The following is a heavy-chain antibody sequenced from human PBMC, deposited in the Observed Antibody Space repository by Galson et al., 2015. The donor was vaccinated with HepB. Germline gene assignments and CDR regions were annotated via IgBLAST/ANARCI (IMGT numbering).Heavy chain of an antibody. CDR1: GFRFSMYG. J-gene: IGHJ4*02. Sequence: SMRLSCAASGFRFSMYGMHWVRQAPGKGLEWLTSIWSDGSNQKYIDSVKGRFIISRDNSKNTLYLQMDYLRVEDTALYYCTRTDVGTPVDYWGQGSLVSVSS. D-gene: IGHD1-1*01. V-gene: IGHV3-33*01. CDR2: IWSDGSNQ. CDR3: TRTDVGTPVDY.